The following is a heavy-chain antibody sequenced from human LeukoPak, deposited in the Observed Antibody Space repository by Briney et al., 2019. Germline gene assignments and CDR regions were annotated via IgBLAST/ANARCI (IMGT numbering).Heavy chain of an antibody. CDR3: ATIAVADMGNWFDP. D-gene: IGHD6-19*01. V-gene: IGHV1-24*01. CDR1: GYTLTELS. CDR2: FDPEDGET. Sequence: GASVEVSCKVSGYTLTELSMHWVRQAPGKGLEWMGGFDPEDGETIYAQKFQGRVTMTEDTSTDTAYMELSSLRSEDTAVYYCATIAVADMGNWFDPWGQGTLVTVSS. J-gene: IGHJ5*02.